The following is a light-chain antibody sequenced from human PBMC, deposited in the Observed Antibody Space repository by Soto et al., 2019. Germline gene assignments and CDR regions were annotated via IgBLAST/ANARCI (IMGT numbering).Light chain of an antibody. J-gene: IGKJ5*01. CDR2: YAS. CDR1: QSVRNN. Sequence: EIMMTQSPATLSVSPGERVTLSCRAGQSVRNNLAWYQQKPGQAPRLLIYYASTRATGIPARFSGSGSGTEFTLTISSLQSEDFALYYCQQYNNWPPITFGQGTRLEIK. V-gene: IGKV3-15*01. CDR3: QQYNNWPPIT.